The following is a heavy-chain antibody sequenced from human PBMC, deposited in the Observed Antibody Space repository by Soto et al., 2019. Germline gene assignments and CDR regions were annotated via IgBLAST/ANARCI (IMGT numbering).Heavy chain of an antibody. D-gene: IGHD3-3*01. CDR3: ARGGVSTRTFDY. J-gene: IGHJ4*02. V-gene: IGHV5-51*01. CDR1: GYNFAGYW. CDR2: IYPSDSDT. Sequence: HGASLKISCXGSGYNFAGYWIAWARQMPGKGLELMGIIYPSDSDTRYRPSFQGQVTISADKSISSAYLQWSSLRASDTAIYYCARGGVSTRTFDYWGQGTPVTVSS.